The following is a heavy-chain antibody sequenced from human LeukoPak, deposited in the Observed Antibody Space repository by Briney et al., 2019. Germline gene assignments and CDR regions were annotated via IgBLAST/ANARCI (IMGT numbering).Heavy chain of an antibody. CDR3: ARKGCFGSRCHDASDV. J-gene: IGHJ3*01. V-gene: IGHV3-7*05. CDR1: GFTFSNYW. D-gene: IGHD2-15*01. CDR2: IKQDGSEK. Sequence: GGSLRLSCSASGFTFSNYWMTWVRQAPGKGLEWVANIKQDGSEKYYVDSVRGRFTISRDNAKNSLYLQMTSLRAEDTAVYYCARKGCFGSRCHDASDVWGQGTMVTVSS.